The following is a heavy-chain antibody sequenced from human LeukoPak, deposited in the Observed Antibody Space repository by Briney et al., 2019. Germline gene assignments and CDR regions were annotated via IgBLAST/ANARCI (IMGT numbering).Heavy chain of an antibody. CDR3: ARVRDDCGGRLFDS. V-gene: IGHV4-59*01. CDR2: IYYSGST. D-gene: IGHD2-21*02. Sequence: SETLSLTCTVSGGSISSYYWSWIRQPPGKGLEWIGYIYYSGSTNYNPSLKGRVTISVDTSKNQFSLKLRSVTAADTAVYYCARVRDDCGGRLFDSWGQGTLVTVSS. J-gene: IGHJ4*02. CDR1: GGSISSYY.